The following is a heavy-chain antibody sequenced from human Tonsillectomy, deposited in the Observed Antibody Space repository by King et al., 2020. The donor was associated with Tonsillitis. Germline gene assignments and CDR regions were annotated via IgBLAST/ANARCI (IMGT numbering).Heavy chain of an antibody. CDR2: ISGSGGST. D-gene: IGHD6-19*01. V-gene: IGHV3-23*04. J-gene: IGHJ5*02. CDR1: GFTFSSYA. CDR3: AKDPTVAGSGFDP. Sequence: VQLVESGGGLVQSGGSLRLACAASGFTFSSYAMSWVRQAPGKGLEWVSAISGSGGSTYYAGSVKGRFTISRDISKNTLFLQMNSLRAEDTAVYYCAKDPTVAGSGFDPWGQGTLVTVSS.